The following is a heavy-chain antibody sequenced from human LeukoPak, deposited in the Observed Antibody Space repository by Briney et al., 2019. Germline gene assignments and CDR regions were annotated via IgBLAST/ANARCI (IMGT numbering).Heavy chain of an antibody. J-gene: IGHJ4*02. V-gene: IGHV3-64D*09. Sequence: PGGSLRLSCSASEFTFSSYAMHWVRQAPGKGLEYVSAISSNGGSTYYADSVKGRFTIPRDNSKNTLYLQMSSLRAEDTAVYYCLKGYCSSISCYGDYWGQGTLVTVSS. D-gene: IGHD2-2*01. CDR2: ISSNGGST. CDR1: EFTFSSYA. CDR3: LKGYCSSISCYGDY.